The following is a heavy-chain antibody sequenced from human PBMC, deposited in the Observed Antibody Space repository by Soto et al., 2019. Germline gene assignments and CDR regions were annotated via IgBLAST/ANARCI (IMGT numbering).Heavy chain of an antibody. V-gene: IGHV4-30-2*01. D-gene: IGHD6-13*01. CDR2: IYHSGST. CDR1: GGSISSGGYS. CDR3: ARVAAVARFDY. J-gene: IGHJ4*02. Sequence: QLQLQESGSGLVKPSQTLSLTCAVSGGSISSGGYSWSWIRQPPGKGLEWIGYIYHSGSTHYNPSLKCRVTISLDRSKNQFSLKLSSMTAADTAVYYCARVAAVARFDYWGQGTLVTVSS.